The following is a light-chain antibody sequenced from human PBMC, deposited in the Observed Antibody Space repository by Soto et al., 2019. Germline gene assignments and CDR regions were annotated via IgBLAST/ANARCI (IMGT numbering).Light chain of an antibody. CDR2: GNN. CDR3: AAWDDSLNEYV. J-gene: IGLJ1*01. V-gene: IGLV1-44*01. Sequence: QSVLTQAPSVSGTPGQRVTITCSGSSSNIGRNSVNWYQHLPGTAPKLLTHGNNHRPSGVPDRFSGSKSGTSASLAISGLQPEDEADYCSAAWDDSLNEYVFGDGTKLTVL. CDR1: SSNIGRNS.